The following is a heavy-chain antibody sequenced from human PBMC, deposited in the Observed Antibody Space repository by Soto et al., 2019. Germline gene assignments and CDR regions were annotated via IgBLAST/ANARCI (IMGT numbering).Heavy chain of an antibody. V-gene: IGHV2-5*01. Sequence: SVPTRVNHTQPLSLTCPLSGFSLTRGVFSVSCIRQPPGEALEWLALIYWNDEQYYNPSLRNRLTITRDTSKNQVVLTMTNMDPVDTATYYCAHRLPGPSGYDVWGQATTLTTS. CDR2: IYWNDEQ. J-gene: IGHJ6*02. D-gene: IGHD6-13*01. CDR3: AHRLPGPSGYDV. CDR1: GFSLTRGVFS.